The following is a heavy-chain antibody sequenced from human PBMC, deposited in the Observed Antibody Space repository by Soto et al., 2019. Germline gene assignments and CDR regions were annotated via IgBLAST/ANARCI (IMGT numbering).Heavy chain of an antibody. CDR2: INPNSGGT. V-gene: IGHV1-2*04. CDR1: GYTFTGYY. D-gene: IGHD6-13*01. CDR3: ARASSSWHKWYYYYMDV. Sequence: ASVKVSCKASGYTFTGYYMHWVRQAPGQGLEWMGWINPNSGGTNYAQKFQGWVTMTRDTSISTAYMELSRLRSDDTAVYYCARASSSWHKWYYYYMDVWGKGTTVTVSS. J-gene: IGHJ6*03.